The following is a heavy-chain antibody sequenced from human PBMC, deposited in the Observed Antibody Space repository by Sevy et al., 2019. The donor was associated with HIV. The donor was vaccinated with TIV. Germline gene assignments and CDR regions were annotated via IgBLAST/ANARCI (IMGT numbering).Heavy chain of an antibody. Sequence: SETLSLTCTVSGGSISSSSYYWGWIRQPPGKGLEWIGSIYYSGSTYYNPSLKSPVTISVDTSKNQFSLKLSSVTAADTAVYYCARRTDCSSTSCYAFDYWGQGTLVTVSS. V-gene: IGHV4-39*01. CDR3: ARRTDCSSTSCYAFDY. CDR2: IYYSGST. J-gene: IGHJ4*02. D-gene: IGHD2-2*01. CDR1: GGSISSSSYY.